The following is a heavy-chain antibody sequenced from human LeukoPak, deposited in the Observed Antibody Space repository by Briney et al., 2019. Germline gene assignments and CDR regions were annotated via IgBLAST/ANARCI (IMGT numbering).Heavy chain of an antibody. CDR2: ISGGGGTT. V-gene: IGHV3-23*01. J-gene: IGHJ3*02. Sequence: GGSLRLSCAASGFTFSSYAMSWVRQAPGKGLEWVSGISGGGGTTYYADSVKGLFTISRDNSKNTLWLQMNSLRAEDTAVYYCAKGYYDSSGHRIGAFDIWGQGTMVTVSS. CDR3: AKGYYDSSGHRIGAFDI. CDR1: GFTFSSYA. D-gene: IGHD3-22*01.